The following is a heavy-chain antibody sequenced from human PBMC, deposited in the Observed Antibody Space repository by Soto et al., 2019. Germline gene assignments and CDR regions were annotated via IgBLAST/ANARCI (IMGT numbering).Heavy chain of an antibody. CDR2: ISYDGSEK. CDR3: AKERRYSFDALDL. CDR1: GFTFSRFA. D-gene: IGHD5-18*01. Sequence: GGSLRLSCAASGFTFSRFAMHWVRQAPGKGLEWVAVISYDGSEKYYADSVRGRFTISRDNTKNTVWLQMNSLRGEDTAVYYCAKERRYSFDALDLWGQGTLVTVSS. V-gene: IGHV3-30*04. J-gene: IGHJ3*01.